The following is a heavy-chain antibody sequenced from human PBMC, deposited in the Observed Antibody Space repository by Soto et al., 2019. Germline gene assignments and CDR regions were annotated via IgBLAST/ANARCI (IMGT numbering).Heavy chain of an antibody. V-gene: IGHV1-3*01. D-gene: IGHD4-17*01. CDR2: INAGNGNT. Sequence: ASVKVSCKASGYTFTSYAMHWVRQAPGQRLEWMGWINAGNGNTKYSQKFQGRVTITRDTSASTAYMELSSLRSEDTAVYYCARDYGDYNYYYYGMDVWGQGTTVTVSS. CDR1: GYTFTSYA. CDR3: ARDYGDYNYYYYGMDV. J-gene: IGHJ6*02.